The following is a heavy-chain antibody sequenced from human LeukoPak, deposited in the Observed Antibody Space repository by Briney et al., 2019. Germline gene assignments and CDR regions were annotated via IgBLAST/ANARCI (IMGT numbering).Heavy chain of an antibody. J-gene: IGHJ4*02. CDR2: IYSDGRT. CDR1: GFSVSSNY. D-gene: IGHD6-13*01. V-gene: IGHV3-53*01. Sequence: GGSLRLSCAGSGFSVSSNYMTWVRRAPGKGLEWVSVIYSDGRTYYADSVKGRFTISRDNSKNTVYLQMNSLRAEDTALYYCALAGYRSSGLGVWGQGTLVTVPS. CDR3: ALAGYRSSGLGV.